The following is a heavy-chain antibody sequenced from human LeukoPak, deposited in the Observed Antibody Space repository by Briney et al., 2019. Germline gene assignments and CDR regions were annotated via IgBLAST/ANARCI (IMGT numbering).Heavy chain of an antibody. V-gene: IGHV4-34*01. Sequence: PSETLSLTRAVYGGSFSGYYWSWIRQPPGKGLEWIGEVNHSGSTNYSPSLKSRVTISVDTSKNQFSLKLSSVTAADTAVYYCARTYCSSTSCYYYFDYWGQGTLVTVSS. CDR2: VNHSGST. J-gene: IGHJ4*02. D-gene: IGHD2-2*01. CDR3: ARTYCSSTSCYYYFDY. CDR1: GGSFSGYY.